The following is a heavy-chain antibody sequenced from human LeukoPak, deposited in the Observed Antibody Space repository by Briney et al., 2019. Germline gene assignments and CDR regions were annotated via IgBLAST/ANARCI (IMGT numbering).Heavy chain of an antibody. V-gene: IGHV4-61*08. CDR1: GGSISSGGYY. CDR3: AREFDFWSGLYAFDI. Sequence: SETLSLTCTVSGGSISSGGYYWSWIRQPPGKGLEWIGYIYYSGSTNYNPSLKSRVTISVDTSKNQFSLKLSSVTAADTAVYYCAREFDFWSGLYAFDIWGQGTMVTVSS. D-gene: IGHD3-3*01. J-gene: IGHJ3*02. CDR2: IYYSGST.